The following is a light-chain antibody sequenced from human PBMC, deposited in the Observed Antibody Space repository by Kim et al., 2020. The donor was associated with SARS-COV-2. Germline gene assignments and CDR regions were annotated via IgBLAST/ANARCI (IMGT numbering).Light chain of an antibody. CDR1: QSISRW. V-gene: IGKV1-5*01. Sequence: SASVGDRVTITCRASQSISRWLAWDQQKPGKAPKLLIYDASSLESGAPSRFSGSGSGTEFTLTISSLQPDDLATYYCQEYNSHWYTFGQGTKLEI. J-gene: IGKJ2*01. CDR2: DAS. CDR3: QEYNSHWYT.